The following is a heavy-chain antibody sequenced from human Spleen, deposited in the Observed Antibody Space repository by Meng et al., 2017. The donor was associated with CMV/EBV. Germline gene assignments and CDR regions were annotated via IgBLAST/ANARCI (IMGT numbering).Heavy chain of an antibody. CDR3: ARPPSEFSSGYYYGY. J-gene: IGHJ4*02. D-gene: IGHD3-22*01. V-gene: IGHV1-2*02. CDR2: INPNSGGT. Sequence: VQLVQLWAEVKKPGASVKVSCKASGYTFTGYYMHWVRQAPGQGLEWMGWINPNSGGTNYAQKFQGRVTMTRDTSISTAYMELSRLRSDDTAVYYCARPPSEFSSGYYYGYWGQGTLVTVSS. CDR1: GYTFTGYY.